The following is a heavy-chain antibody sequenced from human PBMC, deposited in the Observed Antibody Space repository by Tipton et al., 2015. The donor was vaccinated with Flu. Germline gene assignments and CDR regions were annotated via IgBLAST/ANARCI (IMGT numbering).Heavy chain of an antibody. CDR2: INHSGSP. Sequence: LRLSCAVSGGSFSGYYWTWIRQPPGKGLEWIGEINHSGSPNYNPSLKSRVTISVDTSKNQFSLKVTSLTAADTAVYYCARGCDYANAYLDYWGQGTLVTVSS. J-gene: IGHJ4*02. CDR1: GGSFSGYY. CDR3: ARGCDYANAYLDY. V-gene: IGHV4-34*01. D-gene: IGHD4-17*01.